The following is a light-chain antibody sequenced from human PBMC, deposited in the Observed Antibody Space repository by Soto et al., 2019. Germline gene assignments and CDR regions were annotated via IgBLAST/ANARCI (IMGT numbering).Light chain of an antibody. CDR1: TSNIGRYG. CDR3: AAWDDSLIGPV. V-gene: IGLV1-44*01. Sequence: QLVLTQAPSASGIPGQRVTISCSGSTSNIGRYGVDWYQHLPGTAPKLLIYSNNERPSGVPDRFSGSQSGTSASLAISGLQSEDEADYYCAAWDDSLIGPVFGGGTKLTVL. CDR2: SNN. J-gene: IGLJ2*01.